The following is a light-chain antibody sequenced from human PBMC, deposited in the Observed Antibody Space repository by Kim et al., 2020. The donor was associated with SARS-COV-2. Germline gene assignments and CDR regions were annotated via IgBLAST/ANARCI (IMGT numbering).Light chain of an antibody. V-gene: IGKV3-20*01. CDR2: GAS. Sequence: EIVLTQSPGTLSLSPGERAALSCRASQSVSSNYLAWYQQKPGQAPRLLIYGASTRATGIPDRFSGSGSGTDFTLTISRLEPEDFAVYYCMHYSITFRTFGQGNKVDIK. CDR3: MHYSITFRT. CDR1: QSVSSNY. J-gene: IGKJ1*01.